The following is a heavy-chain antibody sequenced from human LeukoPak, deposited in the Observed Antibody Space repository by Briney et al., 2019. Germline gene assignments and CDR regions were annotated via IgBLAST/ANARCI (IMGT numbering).Heavy chain of an antibody. D-gene: IGHD6-6*01. CDR3: ARFSASIQSEFEY. Sequence: GGSLRLSCAASGFTFSTYAMTWVRQAPGKGLEWVSSISGSGGSTYYADSVKGRFTISRDNSKNTLHLQMNSLRAEDTAVYYCARFSASIQSEFEYWGQGTLVTVSS. CDR1: GFTFSTYA. J-gene: IGHJ4*02. V-gene: IGHV3-23*01. CDR2: ISGSGGST.